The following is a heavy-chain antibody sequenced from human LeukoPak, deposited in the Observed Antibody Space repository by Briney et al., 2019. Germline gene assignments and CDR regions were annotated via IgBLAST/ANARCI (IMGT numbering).Heavy chain of an antibody. CDR3: ARRGGSELDY. V-gene: IGHV5-10-1*01. CDR2: IDPSDSYT. CDR1: GYSFTSYW. J-gene: IGHJ4*02. D-gene: IGHD3-10*01. Sequence: GESLKISCKGSGYSFTSYWIGWVRQMPGKGLEWMGKIDPSDSYTNYNPSFQGHVTISVDKSISTTYLQWSSLKASDTAIYYCARRGGSELDYWGQGTRVTVSS.